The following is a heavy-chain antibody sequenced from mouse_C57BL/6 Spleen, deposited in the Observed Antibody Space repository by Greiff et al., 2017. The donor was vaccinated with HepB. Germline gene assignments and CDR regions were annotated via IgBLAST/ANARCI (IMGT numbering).Heavy chain of an antibody. D-gene: IGHD1-2*01. V-gene: IGHV1-22*01. CDR3: AKGHYGGSDY. J-gene: IGHJ2*01. CDR1: GYTFTDYN. Sequence: VQLQQSGPELVKPGASVKMSCKASGYTFTDYNMHWVKQSHGKSLEWIGYINPNNGGTSYNQKFKGKATLTVNKSSSTAYMELRSLTSEDSAVYYCAKGHYGGSDYWGQGTTLTVSS. CDR2: INPNNGGT.